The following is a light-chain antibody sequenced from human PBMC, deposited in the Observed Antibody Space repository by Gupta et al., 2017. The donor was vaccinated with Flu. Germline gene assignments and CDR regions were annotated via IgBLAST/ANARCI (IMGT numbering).Light chain of an antibody. J-gene: IGLJ2*01. V-gene: IGLV2-14*03. CDR3: SSYSSSTNLVV. Sequence: SALTRPAPGSGSLGRSIPFPCPGPTSVVGGYNYVSWYHHHPGKAPHLILFFVSKRPSGISSRFSGSRSDDTASLTIAGLQAEDEADYYCSSYSSSTNLVVFGGGTKLTV. CDR1: TSVVGGYNY. CDR2: FVS.